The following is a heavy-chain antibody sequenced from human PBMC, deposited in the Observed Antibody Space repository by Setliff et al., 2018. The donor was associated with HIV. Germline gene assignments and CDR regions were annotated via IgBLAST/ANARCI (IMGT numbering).Heavy chain of an antibody. CDR2: IYTSGST. CDR3: ARAPGPYGDYNWFDP. CDR1: GGSISSYY. D-gene: IGHD4-17*01. Sequence: SETLSLTCTVSGGSISSYYWSWIRQSAGKGLEWIGHIYTSGSTNYNPSLKSRVTMSVDTSKNQFSLKLSSVTAADTAVYYCARAPGPYGDYNWFDPWGQGALVTVSS. V-gene: IGHV4-4*07. J-gene: IGHJ5*02.